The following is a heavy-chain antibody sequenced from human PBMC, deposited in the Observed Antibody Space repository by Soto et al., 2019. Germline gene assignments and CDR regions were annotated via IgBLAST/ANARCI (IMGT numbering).Heavy chain of an antibody. CDR1: GYTFTNYG. D-gene: IGHD6-6*01. J-gene: IGHJ3*02. Sequence: QVQLVQSGAEVKKPGASVKVSCKASGYTFTNYGINWVRQAPGQGREWMGWVSAYNGNTNYAQKLQARLTLATDPSTSTPYMELRSLTSGDTAVYFCARDGRQFVPNSDTLDIWGQGTVVTVSS. CDR2: VSAYNGNT. V-gene: IGHV1-18*01. CDR3: ARDGRQFVPNSDTLDI.